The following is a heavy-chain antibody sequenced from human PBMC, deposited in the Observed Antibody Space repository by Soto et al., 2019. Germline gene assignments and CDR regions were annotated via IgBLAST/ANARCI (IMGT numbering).Heavy chain of an antibody. CDR2: ISSSSSTI. CDR1: GFTFSSYS. V-gene: IGHV3-48*01. J-gene: IGHJ4*02. Sequence: LRLSCAASGFTFSSYSMNWVRQAPGKGLEWVSYISSSSSTIYYADSVKGRFTISRDNAKNSLYLQMNSLRAEDKAVYYCARPGLRFLEWLPTGGDYWGQGTLVTVSS. D-gene: IGHD3-3*01. CDR3: ARPGLRFLEWLPTGGDY.